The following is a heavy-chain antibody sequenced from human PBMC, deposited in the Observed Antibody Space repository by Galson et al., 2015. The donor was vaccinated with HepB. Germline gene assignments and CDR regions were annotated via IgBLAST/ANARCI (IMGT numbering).Heavy chain of an antibody. CDR3: ARGPHYYDSSGYYYH. J-gene: IGHJ5*02. CDR1: GGTFSSYA. CDR2: IIPIFGTA. D-gene: IGHD3-22*01. V-gene: IGHV1-69*06. Sequence: SVKVSCKASGGTFSSYAISWVRQAPGQGLEWMGGIIPIFGTANYAQKFQGRVTITADKSTSTAYMELSSLRSEDTAVYYCARGPHYYDSSGYYYHWGQGTLVTVSS.